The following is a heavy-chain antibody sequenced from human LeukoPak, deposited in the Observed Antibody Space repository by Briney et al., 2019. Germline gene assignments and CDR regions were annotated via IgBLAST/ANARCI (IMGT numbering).Heavy chain of an antibody. CDR2: ISAYNGNT. CDR3: ARDSGVVPAAISY. D-gene: IGHD2-2*02. Sequence: ASVKVSCKASGYTFTSYGISWVRQAPGQGLEWMGWISAYNGNTNYAQKLQGRVTMTTDTSTSTAYVELRSLRSDDTAVYYCARDSGVVPAAISYWGQGTLVTVSS. CDR1: GYTFTSYG. V-gene: IGHV1-18*01. J-gene: IGHJ4*02.